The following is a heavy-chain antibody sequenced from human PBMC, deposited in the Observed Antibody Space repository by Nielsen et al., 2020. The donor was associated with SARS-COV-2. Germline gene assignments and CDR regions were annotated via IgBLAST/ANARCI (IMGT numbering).Heavy chain of an antibody. CDR2: IWYDGSNK. Sequence: GESLKISCAASGFTFSSYGMHWVRQAPGKGLEWVAVIWYDGSNKYYADSVKGRFTISRDNSKNTLYLQMNSLRAEDTAVYYCARHGKNVTPPSGAWGQGTLVSVSS. CDR1: GFTFSSYG. J-gene: IGHJ4*02. V-gene: IGHV3-33*01. D-gene: IGHD2/OR15-2a*01. CDR3: ARHGKNVTPPSGA.